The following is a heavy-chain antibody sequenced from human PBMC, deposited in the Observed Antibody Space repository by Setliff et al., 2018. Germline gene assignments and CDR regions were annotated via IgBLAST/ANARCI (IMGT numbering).Heavy chain of an antibody. D-gene: IGHD3-3*01. V-gene: IGHV4-31*01. J-gene: IGHJ4*02. CDR1: GGSISSGGYY. CDR3: ASHPRVTIFGVVAFDY. Sequence: PSETLSLTCTVSGGSISSGGYYWSWIRQHPGKGLEWIGYIYYSGSTYYNPSLKSLVTISVDTSQNQFSLKLSSVTAADTAAYYCASHPRVTIFGVVAFDYWGQGILVTVSS. CDR2: IYYSGST.